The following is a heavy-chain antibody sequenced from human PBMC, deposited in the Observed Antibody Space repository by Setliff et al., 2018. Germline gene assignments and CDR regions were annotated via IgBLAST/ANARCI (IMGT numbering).Heavy chain of an antibody. CDR2: TSGGGGFST. V-gene: IGHV3-23*01. CDR3: AKDASYYDILTGANYLDT. D-gene: IGHD3-9*01. CDR1: GFTFSSFA. J-gene: IGHJ4*02. Sequence: PGESLKISCAASGFTFSSFAMSWVRQAPGKGLEWVSTTSGGGGFSTYYADSVKGRFTISRDNSNLYLQMNNLRAEDTVFYFCAKDASYYDILTGANYLDTWGRGTLVTVSS.